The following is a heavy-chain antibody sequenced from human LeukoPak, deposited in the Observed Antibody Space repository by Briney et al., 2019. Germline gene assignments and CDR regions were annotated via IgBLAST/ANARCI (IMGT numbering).Heavy chain of an antibody. J-gene: IGHJ6*02. D-gene: IGHD3-22*01. CDR1: GGSISSYY. CDR3: ARASYYYDSSGYYYYYYGMDV. CDR2: IYYSGST. Sequence: SETLSLTCTVSGGSISSYYWSWIRQPPGKGLEWIGYIYYSGSTNYNPSLKSRVTISVDTSKNQFSLKLSSVTAADTAVYHCARASYYYDSSGYYYYYYGMDVWGQGTTVTVSS. V-gene: IGHV4-59*12.